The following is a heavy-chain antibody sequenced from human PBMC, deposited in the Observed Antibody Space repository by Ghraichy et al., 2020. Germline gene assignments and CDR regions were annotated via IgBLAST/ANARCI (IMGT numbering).Heavy chain of an antibody. CDR2: IYSGGST. CDR1: GFTVSSNY. CDR3: ARDPTHSGYCTNGVCYTGSGYYYGMDV. D-gene: IGHD2-8*01. Sequence: LSLTCAASGFTVSSNYMSWVRQAPGKGLEWVSVIYSGGSTYYADSVKGRFTISRDNSKNTLYLQMNSLRAEDTAVYYCARDPTHSGYCTNGVCYTGSGYYYGMDVWGQGTTVTVSS. J-gene: IGHJ6*02. V-gene: IGHV3-53*01.